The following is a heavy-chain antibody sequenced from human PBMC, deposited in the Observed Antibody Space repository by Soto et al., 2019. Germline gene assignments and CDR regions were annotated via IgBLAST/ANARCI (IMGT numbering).Heavy chain of an antibody. CDR2: TYYRSKWHT. CDR1: GDSVSSTSSI. J-gene: IGHJ4*02. CDR3: ARDLHGTYYSDA. V-gene: IGHV6-1*01. D-gene: IGHD1-1*01. Sequence: SQTLSLTCDISGDSVSSTSSIWNWIRQSPSRGLEWLGRTYYRSKWHTDYAVSVRGRITINPDTPKNQFFLQLSSVTPDDTAVYFFARDLHGTYYSDAWGQGTLVTVSS.